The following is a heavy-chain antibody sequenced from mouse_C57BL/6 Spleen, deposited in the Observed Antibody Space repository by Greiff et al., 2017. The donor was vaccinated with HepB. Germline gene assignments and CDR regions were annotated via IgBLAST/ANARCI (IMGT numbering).Heavy chain of an antibody. CDR3: AREGITTVVATDAMDY. J-gene: IGHJ4*01. CDR1: GYAFSSYW. Sequence: QVQLQQSGAELVKPGASVKISCKASGYAFSSYWMNWVKQRPGKGLEWIGQIYPGDGDTNYNGKFKGKATLTADKSSSTAYMQLSSLTSEDSAVYFCAREGITTVVATDAMDYWGQGTSVTVSS. CDR2: IYPGDGDT. V-gene: IGHV1-80*01. D-gene: IGHD1-1*01.